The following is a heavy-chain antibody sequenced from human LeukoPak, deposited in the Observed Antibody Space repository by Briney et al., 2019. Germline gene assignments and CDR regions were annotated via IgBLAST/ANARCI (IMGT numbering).Heavy chain of an antibody. J-gene: IGHJ4*02. CDR3: ATRGSDFWSGFDY. Sequence: ASVKVSCKASGYTFSDYDINWVRQATGQGLEWMGWINPNSGNAGYAQKFQGRVTMTEDTSTNTAYMELTSLTSDDTALYYCATRGSDFWSGFDYWGQGTQVTVSS. D-gene: IGHD3-3*01. CDR2: INPNSGNA. V-gene: IGHV1-8*01. CDR1: GYTFSDYD.